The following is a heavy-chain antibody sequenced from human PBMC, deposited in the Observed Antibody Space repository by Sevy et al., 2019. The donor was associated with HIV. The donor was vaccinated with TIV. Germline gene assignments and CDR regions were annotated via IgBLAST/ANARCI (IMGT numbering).Heavy chain of an antibody. CDR2: IWYDGSDR. CDR1: GLSFSDYG. D-gene: IGHD6-13*01. J-gene: IGHJ4*02. Sequence: GGSLRLSCTASGLSFSDYGMHWVRQAPGKGLEWVAFIWYDGSDRYYADSVKGRLTISRDNSKNILYLQMSSLRLEDTALYYCAKNTAAVGVGGFDYWGQGTLVTVSS. CDR3: AKNTAAVGVGGFDY. V-gene: IGHV3-30*02.